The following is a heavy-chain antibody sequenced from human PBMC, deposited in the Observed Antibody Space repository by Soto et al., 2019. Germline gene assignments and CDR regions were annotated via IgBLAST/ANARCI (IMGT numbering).Heavy chain of an antibody. V-gene: IGHV4-34*01. J-gene: IGHJ4*02. CDR2: INHSGST. CDR3: ARGSEFLVVVAAGSSYFDY. CDR1: GGSFSGYY. Sequence: PSETLSLTCAVYGGSFSGYYWSWIRQPPGKGLEWIGEINHSGSTNYNPSLKSRVTISVDTSKNQFSLKLSSVTAADTAVYYCARGSEFLVVVAAGSSYFDYWGQGTLVTVSS. D-gene: IGHD2-15*01.